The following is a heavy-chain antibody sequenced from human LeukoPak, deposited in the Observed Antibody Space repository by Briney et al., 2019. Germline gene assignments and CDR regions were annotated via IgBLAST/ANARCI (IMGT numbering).Heavy chain of an antibody. V-gene: IGHV4-34*01. Sequence: PSETLSLTCAVYGGSFSGYYWSWIRQPPGKGLEWIGEINHSGSTNYNPSLKSRVTISVDTSKNQFSLKLSSVTAADTAVYYCARRGRSSLGYWGQGTLVTVSS. D-gene: IGHD6-13*01. J-gene: IGHJ4*02. CDR3: ARRGRSSLGY. CDR2: INHSGST. CDR1: GGSFSGYY.